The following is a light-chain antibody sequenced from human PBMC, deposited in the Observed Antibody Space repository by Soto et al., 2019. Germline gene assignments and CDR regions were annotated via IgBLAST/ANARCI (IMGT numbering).Light chain of an antibody. V-gene: IGLV2-14*01. CDR1: SSDVGRWNY. Sequence: QSALTQPASVAGSPGQSITITCTGTSSDVGRWNYVSWYQQHPGKAPKLMIYEVSNRPSGVSSRFSGSKSGYTASLTISGLQAEDEADYYCSSFTSSSTLDAFVTGSKVTVL. CDR3: SSFTSSSTLDA. J-gene: IGLJ1*01. CDR2: EVS.